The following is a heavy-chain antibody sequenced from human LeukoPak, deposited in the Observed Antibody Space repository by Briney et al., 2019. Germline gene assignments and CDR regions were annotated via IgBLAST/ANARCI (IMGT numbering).Heavy chain of an antibody. V-gene: IGHV3-15*01. CDR2: IKSKNDGRTT. CDR1: GFPFRNAW. D-gene: IGHD6-19*01. CDR3: ISEGVGSGWYYYFDY. Sequence: PGESLRLSCGASGFPFRNAWMSWVRQAPGKGLEWVGRIKSKNDGRTTDYAAPVQGRFTISRDNSQNTLYLQMSSLKTEDTGVYYCISEGVGSGWYYYFDYWGQGTLVTVSS. J-gene: IGHJ4*02.